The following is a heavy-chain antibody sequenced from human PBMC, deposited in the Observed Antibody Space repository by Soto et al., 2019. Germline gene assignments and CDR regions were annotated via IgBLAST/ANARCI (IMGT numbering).Heavy chain of an antibody. CDR1: GFSFNNAW. CDR3: TREYYYDSSGYLGRSTRFDY. J-gene: IGHJ4*02. CDR2: IKSETDGGTT. Sequence: GGSLRLSCVASGFSFNNAWMNWVRQAPGKGLEWVGRIKSETDGGTTDHIAPVTGRFTISRDDSKNTLYLQMNSLEAEDTGVYYCTREYYYDSSGYLGRSTRFDYWGQGTLVTVSS. D-gene: IGHD3-22*01. V-gene: IGHV3-15*07.